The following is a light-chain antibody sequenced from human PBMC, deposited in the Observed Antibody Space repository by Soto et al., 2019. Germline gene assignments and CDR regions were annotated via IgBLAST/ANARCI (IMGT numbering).Light chain of an antibody. J-gene: IGKJ1*01. Sequence: DIVMTQSPDSLAVSLGERATINCKSSQSVLYSPNNKNYLAWYQQKPGQPPKLLIYWASTRESGVPDRFNGSGSGTDFTLTISSLQAEDVAFYYCQQYYTAPQRFGQGTKVEIK. CDR1: QSVLYSPNNKNY. CDR2: WAS. CDR3: QQYYTAPQR. V-gene: IGKV4-1*01.